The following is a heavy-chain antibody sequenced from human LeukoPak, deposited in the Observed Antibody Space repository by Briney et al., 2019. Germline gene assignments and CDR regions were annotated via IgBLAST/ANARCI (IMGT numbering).Heavy chain of an antibody. J-gene: IGHJ6*03. CDR3: TRDKRLGYYYYYYMDV. CDR1: GFTLGDYA. CDR2: IRSKAYGGTT. Sequence: GGSLRLSCTASGFTLGDYAMSWFRQAPGKGLEWVGFIRSKAYGGTTEYAASVKGRFTISRGDSKSIAYLQMNSLKTEDTAVYYCTRDKRLGYYYYYYMDVWGKGTTVTVSS. V-gene: IGHV3-49*03. D-gene: IGHD7-27*01.